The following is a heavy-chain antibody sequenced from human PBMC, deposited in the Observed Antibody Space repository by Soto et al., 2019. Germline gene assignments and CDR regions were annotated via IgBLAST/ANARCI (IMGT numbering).Heavy chain of an antibody. CDR1: GDSISNLDYF. V-gene: IGHV4-30-4*01. CDR3: ARGRYCLTGRCFPNWFDS. D-gene: IGHD7-27*01. J-gene: IGHJ5*01. CDR2: IYKSATT. Sequence: QVQLLESGPGLVKPSQTLSLTCSVSGDSISNLDYFWAWIRQPPGQALEYIGYIYKSATTYYNPSFDSRVALSVYTAKSQFSLNVTAATAADTAVYFCARGRYCLTGRCFPNWFDSWGQGALVTVSS.